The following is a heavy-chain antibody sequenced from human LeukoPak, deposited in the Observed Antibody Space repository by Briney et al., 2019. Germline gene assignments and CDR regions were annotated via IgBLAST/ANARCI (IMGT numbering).Heavy chain of an antibody. CDR3: ARGPSKVLRYLDWSSDYFDY. D-gene: IGHD3-9*01. CDR2: IYHSGST. J-gene: IGHJ4*02. CDR1: GYSISSGYY. Sequence: TSETLSLTCAVSGYSISSGYYWGWIRQPPGKGLEWIGSIYHSGSTYYNPSLKSRVTISVDTSKNQFSLKLSSVTAADTAVYYCARGPSKVLRYLDWSSDYFDYWGQGTLVTVSS. V-gene: IGHV4-38-2*01.